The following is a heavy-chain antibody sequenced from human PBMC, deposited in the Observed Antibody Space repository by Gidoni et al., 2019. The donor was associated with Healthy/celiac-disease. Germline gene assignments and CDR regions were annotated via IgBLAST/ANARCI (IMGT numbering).Heavy chain of an antibody. D-gene: IGHD6-19*01. V-gene: IGHV1-2*02. CDR1: GYTFTGYY. CDR3: ARVRYSSGWGDY. Sequence: QVQLVQSGAEVKKPGASVKVSCTASGYTFTGYYMHWVRQAPGQGLEWMGWINPNSGGTNYAQKLQGRVTMTRDTSISTAYMELSRLRSDDTAVYYCARVRYSSGWGDYWGQGTLVTVSS. CDR2: INPNSGGT. J-gene: IGHJ4*02.